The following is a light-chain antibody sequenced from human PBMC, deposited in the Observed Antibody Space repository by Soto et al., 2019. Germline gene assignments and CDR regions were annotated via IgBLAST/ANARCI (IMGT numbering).Light chain of an antibody. CDR3: QQCDTYPYT. CDR2: KAS. V-gene: IGKV1-5*03. Sequence: DIQMTQSPSTLSASVGDRVTITCRASQSISSWLAWYQQTPGKAPKLLIYKASSLESGVPSRFSGSGSGTEFTLTISSLQPDDFATYYCQQCDTYPYTFGQGTKLDI. J-gene: IGKJ2*01. CDR1: QSISSW.